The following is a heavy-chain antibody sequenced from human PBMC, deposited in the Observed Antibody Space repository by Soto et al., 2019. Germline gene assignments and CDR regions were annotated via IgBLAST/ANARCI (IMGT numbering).Heavy chain of an antibody. D-gene: IGHD1-7*01. Sequence: QVQLVESGGGVVQPGRSLRLSCAASGFTFSSYAMHWVRQAPGKGLEWVAVISYDGSNKYYADSVKGRFTISRDNSKNTLYLQMNSPRAEDTAVYYCARDLEVTGTQFDYWGQGTLVTVSS. CDR2: ISYDGSNK. CDR1: GFTFSSYA. CDR3: ARDLEVTGTQFDY. V-gene: IGHV3-30-3*01. J-gene: IGHJ4*02.